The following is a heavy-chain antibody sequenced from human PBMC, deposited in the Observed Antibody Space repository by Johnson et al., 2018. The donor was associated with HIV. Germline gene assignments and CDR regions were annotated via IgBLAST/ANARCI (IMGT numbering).Heavy chain of an antibody. CDR2: IYSRGGS. V-gene: IGHV3-66*01. Sequence: VQLVESGGGLVQPGGSLRLSCADSGFTVSSNYMSWVRQAPGKGLAWVSVIYSRGGSYYVDSVRGRFTISKDNSKRMLYLQMDSLTAEDTAVYYCATYNFWSSYAFDIWGQGTTVTVSS. J-gene: IGHJ3*02. CDR1: GFTVSSNY. D-gene: IGHD3-3*01. CDR3: ATYNFWSSYAFDI.